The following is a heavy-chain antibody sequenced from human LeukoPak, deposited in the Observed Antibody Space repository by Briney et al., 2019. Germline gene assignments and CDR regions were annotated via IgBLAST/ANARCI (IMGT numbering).Heavy chain of an antibody. V-gene: IGHV1-24*01. CDR1: GYTLTELS. CDR2: FDPEDGEA. Sequence: ASVKVSFKVSGYTLTELSMHWVRQAPGKGLEWMGGFDPEDGEAIYAQKFQGRVTMTEDTSTDTAYMELSSLRSEDTAVYYCATSKPSGWRLYYFDYWGQGTLVTVSS. J-gene: IGHJ4*02. CDR3: ATSKPSGWRLYYFDY. D-gene: IGHD6-19*01.